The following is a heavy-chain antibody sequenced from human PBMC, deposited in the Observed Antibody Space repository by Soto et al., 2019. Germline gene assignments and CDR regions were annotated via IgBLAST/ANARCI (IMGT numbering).Heavy chain of an antibody. D-gene: IGHD6-19*01. J-gene: IGHJ6*02. CDR3: ARERPQPIAVPLGMDV. Sequence: PGGSLRLSCAASGFTFSSYSMNWVRQAPGKGLEWVSSISSSSSYIYYADSVEGRFTISRDNAKNSLYLQMNSLRAEDTAVYYCARERPQPIAVPLGMDVWGQGTTVTVSS. V-gene: IGHV3-21*01. CDR1: GFTFSSYS. CDR2: ISSSSSYI.